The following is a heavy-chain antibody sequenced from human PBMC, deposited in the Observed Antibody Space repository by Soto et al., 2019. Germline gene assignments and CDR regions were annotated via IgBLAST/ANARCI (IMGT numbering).Heavy chain of an antibody. CDR1: GGSISSSSYY. CDR3: ARTPRYCSGGSCSEEYFEH. D-gene: IGHD2-15*01. Sequence: SETVSLTXTVSGGSISSSSYYWGWIRQPPGKGLEWIGSIYYSGSTYYNPSLKSRVTISVDTSKNQFSLKLSSVTAADTAVYYFARTPRYCSGGSCSEEYFEHWGQGTLVTVSS. J-gene: IGHJ1*01. V-gene: IGHV4-39*01. CDR2: IYYSGST.